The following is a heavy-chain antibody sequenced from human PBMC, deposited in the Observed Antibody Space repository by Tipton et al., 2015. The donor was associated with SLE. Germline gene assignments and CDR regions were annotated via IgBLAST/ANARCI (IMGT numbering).Heavy chain of an antibody. J-gene: IGHJ3*01. V-gene: IGHV3-66*01. CDR1: GFTVSSSY. CDR2: IYSGGNT. CDR3: ARASGPLDDAFDR. Sequence: SLRLSCAASGFTVSSSYMSWVRQAPGKGLDWVSIIYSGGNTYSADSVKGRFTISRDHSNNSLYLQMNSLRTEDTALYYCARASGPLDDAFDRWVQGTMVTVSS.